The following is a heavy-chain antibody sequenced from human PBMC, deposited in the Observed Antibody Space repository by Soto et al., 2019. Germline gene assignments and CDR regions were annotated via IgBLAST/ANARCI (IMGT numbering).Heavy chain of an antibody. Sequence: GGSLRLSCAASGFTFSSYGMHWVRQAPGKGLEWGAVISYDGSNKYYADSVKGRFTISRDNSKNTLYLQMNSLRAEDTAVYYCAKDNRDYGDYVVNWFDPWGQGTLVTVSS. V-gene: IGHV3-30*18. CDR3: AKDNRDYGDYVVNWFDP. D-gene: IGHD4-17*01. CDR1: GFTFSSYG. J-gene: IGHJ5*02. CDR2: ISYDGSNK.